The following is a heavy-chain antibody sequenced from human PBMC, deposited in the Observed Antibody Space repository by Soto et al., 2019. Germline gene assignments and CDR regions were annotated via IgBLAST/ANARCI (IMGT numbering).Heavy chain of an antibody. CDR1: GYTFTNYG. Sequence: QVQLVQSGGEVKKPGASVKVSCKASGYTFTNYGISWVRQAPGQGLEWMGWINVYNGNTKYAQKVQGRVTITTDTSTSTAYMELRCLRSDDTAVYYCARGVGSGSYYNQYNWFDPWGQGTLVTVSS. J-gene: IGHJ5*02. CDR2: INVYNGNT. D-gene: IGHD3-10*01. V-gene: IGHV1-18*01. CDR3: ARGVGSGSYYNQYNWFDP.